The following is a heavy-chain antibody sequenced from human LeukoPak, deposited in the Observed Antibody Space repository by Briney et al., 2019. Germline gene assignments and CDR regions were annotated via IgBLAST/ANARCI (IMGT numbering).Heavy chain of an antibody. Sequence: PGGFLRLSCAASGFTFSSYAMHWARQAPGKGLEWVAVISYDGSNKYYADSVKGRFTISRDNSKNTLYLQMNSLRAEDTAVYYCARDRDIVVVPAAVYYYYYYMDVWGKGTTVTVSS. CDR1: GFTFSSYA. CDR3: ARDRDIVVVPAAVYYYYYYMDV. J-gene: IGHJ6*03. V-gene: IGHV3-30-3*01. CDR2: ISYDGSNK. D-gene: IGHD2-2*01.